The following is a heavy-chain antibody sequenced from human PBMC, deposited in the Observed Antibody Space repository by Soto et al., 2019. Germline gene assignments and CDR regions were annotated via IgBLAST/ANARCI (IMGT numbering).Heavy chain of an antibody. J-gene: IGHJ4*02. D-gene: IGHD3-22*01. V-gene: IGHV5-51*01. CDR2: IYPGDSDT. CDR1: GYSFGNYC. CDR3: ARHDTTDYESGAHFYGDY. Sequence: PRESQTISSEGSGYSFGNYCSGLVRNVTGTGLEWVGIIYPGDSDTIYNPSFQGNVIISADKSISTAYLQWSSLKASDTAIYYCARHDTTDYESGAHFYGDYWGQGTQVTGSS.